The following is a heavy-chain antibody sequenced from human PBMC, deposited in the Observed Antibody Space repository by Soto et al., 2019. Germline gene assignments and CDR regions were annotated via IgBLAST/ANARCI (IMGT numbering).Heavy chain of an antibody. CDR2: ISGSGDSS. CDR3: AKVGIGMFSHKHHFEH. V-gene: IGHV3-23*01. CDR1: GLTFRSFG. J-gene: IGHJ4*02. D-gene: IGHD2-2*03. Sequence: PGGSLILSCTSSGLTFRSFGMPWVRKAPGKGLEWVSAISGSGDSSYYADSVKGRFTISRDNPTNTLYLQINSLRAEDTAVYYCAKVGIGMFSHKHHFEHWGQGTQVTVSS.